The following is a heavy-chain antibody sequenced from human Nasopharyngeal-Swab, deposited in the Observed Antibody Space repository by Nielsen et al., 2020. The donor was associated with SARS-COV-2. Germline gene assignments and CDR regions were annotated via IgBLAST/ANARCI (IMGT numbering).Heavy chain of an antibody. CDR1: GLTFSSYG. J-gene: IGHJ4*02. CDR3: ARGNDFRSGYHPYYYDY. CDR2: IWYDGSNK. D-gene: IGHD3-3*01. Sequence: GESLKISCAASGLTFSSYGMHWVRQAPGKGLEWVALIWYDGSNKYYADSVKGRFTISRDNSKNTLYLQINSLRAEDTAVYYCARGNDFRSGYHPYYYDYWGQGTVVTVSS. V-gene: IGHV3-33*01.